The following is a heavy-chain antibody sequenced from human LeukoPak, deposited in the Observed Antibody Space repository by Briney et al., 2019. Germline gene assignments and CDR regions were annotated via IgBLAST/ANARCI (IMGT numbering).Heavy chain of an antibody. CDR1: GGSISSYY. Sequence: SETLSLTCTVSGGSISSYYWSWIRQPAGKGLEWIGRIYTSGSTNYNPSLKSRVTMSVDTSKNQFSLKLSSVTAADTAVYYCARARDRGGSCYGYFDYWGQGTLVTVSS. V-gene: IGHV4-4*07. D-gene: IGHD2-15*01. CDR3: ARARDRGGSCYGYFDY. J-gene: IGHJ4*02. CDR2: IYTSGST.